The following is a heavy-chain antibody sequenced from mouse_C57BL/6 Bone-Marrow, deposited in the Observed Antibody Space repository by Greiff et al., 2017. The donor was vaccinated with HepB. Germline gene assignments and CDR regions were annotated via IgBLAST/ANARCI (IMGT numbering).Heavy chain of an antibody. Sequence: QVQLQQSGAELVRPGASVTLSCKASGYTFTDYEMHWVKQTPVHGLEWIGAIDPETGGTAYNQKFKGKAILTADKSSSTAYMELRSLTSEDSAVYYCTILYLAWFAYWGQGTLVTVSA. CDR3: TILYLAWFAY. V-gene: IGHV1-15*01. J-gene: IGHJ3*01. D-gene: IGHD2-1*01. CDR1: GYTFTDYE. CDR2: IDPETGGT.